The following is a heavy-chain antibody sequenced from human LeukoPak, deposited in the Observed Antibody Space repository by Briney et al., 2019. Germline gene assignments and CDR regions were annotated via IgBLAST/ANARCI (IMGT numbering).Heavy chain of an antibody. D-gene: IGHD6-19*01. CDR2: INAGNGNT. J-gene: IGHJ4*02. V-gene: IGHV1-3*01. CDR1: GYTFTSYA. CDR3: ARDRRGWYIFDY. Sequence: ASVKVSCKASGYTFTSYAMHWVRQAPGQRLEWMGWINAGNGNTKYSQKFQGRVTITRDTSASTAYMELSSLRSEDTAVYYCARDRRGWYIFDYWGQGALVIVSS.